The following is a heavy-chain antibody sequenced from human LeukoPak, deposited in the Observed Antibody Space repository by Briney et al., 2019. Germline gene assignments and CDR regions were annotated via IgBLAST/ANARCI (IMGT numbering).Heavy chain of an antibody. CDR2: INTNTGNP. V-gene: IGHV7-4-1*02. CDR3: ARGGGATYCSGGSCYSAPPKKDIDY. CDR1: GYTFTSYA. Sequence: ASVKVSCKASGYTFTSYAMNWVRQAPGQGLEWMGWINTNTGNPTYAQGFTGRFVFSLDTSVSTAYLQISSLKAEDTAVYYCARGGGATYCSGGSCYSAPPKKDIDYWGQGTLVTVSS. J-gene: IGHJ4*02. D-gene: IGHD2-15*01.